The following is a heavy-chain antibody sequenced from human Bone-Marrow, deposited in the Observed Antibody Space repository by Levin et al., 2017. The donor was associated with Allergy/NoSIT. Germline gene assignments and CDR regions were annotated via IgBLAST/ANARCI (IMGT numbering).Heavy chain of an antibody. J-gene: IGHJ6*01. CDR1: GSDFSSYG. CDR2: IWFDESKT. Sequence: PGGSLRLSCVASGSDFSSYGMHWVRQAPGKGLKGLEWVGVIWFDESKTYYGESVKGRFTISRDKAKNTLFLQMDSLRVEDTAVYYCAKDSGVLSATNHYGMDVWGQGTAVSVSS. CDR3: AKDSGVLSATNHYGMDV. D-gene: IGHD5-24*01. V-gene: IGHV3-33*03.